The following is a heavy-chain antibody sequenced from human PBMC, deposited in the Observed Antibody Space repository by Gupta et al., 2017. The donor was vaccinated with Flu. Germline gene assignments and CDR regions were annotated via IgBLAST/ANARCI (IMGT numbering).Heavy chain of an antibody. CDR2: VGAGGDRT. CDR3: AKDRSGNPAIDY. V-gene: IGHV3-23*01. CDR1: GLTFSDYA. J-gene: IGHJ4*02. Sequence: EVQLLESGGALVQPGGSLRLSCAASGLTFSDYAMNWVRQAPGKGLEWVSTVGAGGDRTYYADSVMGRFTISRDNSKNTVYLQMNSLRGDDTAVDYCAKDRSGNPAIDYWGQGTVVTVSA. D-gene: IGHD6-13*01.